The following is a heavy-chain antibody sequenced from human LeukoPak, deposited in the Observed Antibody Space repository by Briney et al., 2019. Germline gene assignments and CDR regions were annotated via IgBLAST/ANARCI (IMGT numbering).Heavy chain of an antibody. V-gene: IGHV3-66*01. CDR3: AYSCSGDSCSFFDY. CDR2: IFSGGST. CDR1: GVTGSSNY. J-gene: IGHJ4*02. D-gene: IGHD2-15*01. Sequence: GGSLRLSCAASGVTGSSNYLSWVRQAPGKGLEWVSVIFSGGSTYYADSVKGRFTISRDNSKSTLYLQMNSLRAEDTAVYYCAYSCSGDSCSFFDYGGQGTLVTASS.